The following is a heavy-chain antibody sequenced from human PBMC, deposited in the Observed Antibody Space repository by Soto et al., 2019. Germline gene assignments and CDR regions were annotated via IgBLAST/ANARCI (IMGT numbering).Heavy chain of an antibody. CDR3: ATHFRGADAFDY. CDR2: FDPEDGET. J-gene: IGHJ4*02. V-gene: IGHV1-24*01. Sequence: ASVKVSCKVSGYTLTGLSMHWVRQAPGKGLEWMGGFDPEDGETIYAQKFQGRVTMTEDTSTDTAYMELSSLRSEDTAVYYRATHFRGADAFDYWGQGNLVTVS. CDR1: GYTLTGLS.